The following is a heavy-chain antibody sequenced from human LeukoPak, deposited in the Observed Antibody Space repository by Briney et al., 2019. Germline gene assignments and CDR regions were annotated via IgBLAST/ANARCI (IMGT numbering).Heavy chain of an antibody. CDR1: GGSISSSSYY. CDR2: IYYSGST. CDR3: AQYYYDSSGYYYSSL. Sequence: SETLSLTCTVSGGSISSSSYYWGWIRQPPGKGLEWIGSIYYSGSTYYNPSLKSRVTISVDTSKNQFSLKLSSVTAADTAVHYCAQYYYDSSGYYYSSLWGQGTLVTVSS. D-gene: IGHD3-22*01. V-gene: IGHV4-39*07. J-gene: IGHJ4*02.